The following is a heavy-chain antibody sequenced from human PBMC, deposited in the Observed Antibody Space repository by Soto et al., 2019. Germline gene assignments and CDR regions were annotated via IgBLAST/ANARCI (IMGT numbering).Heavy chain of an antibody. CDR3: ARLDSTMITFDY. D-gene: IGHD5-18*01. J-gene: IGHJ4*02. V-gene: IGHV1-69*06. CDR2: IIPLFGTT. Sequence: QVQLVQSGAEVKKPGSSVKISCKTSGDNFKNYAIGWVRQVPGQGLEWTGSIIPLFGTTNYARIFEGRVTITADKSTTTVYMELGSLRSEDTAVYYCARLDSTMITFDYWGQGTLVTVSS. CDR1: GDNFKNYA.